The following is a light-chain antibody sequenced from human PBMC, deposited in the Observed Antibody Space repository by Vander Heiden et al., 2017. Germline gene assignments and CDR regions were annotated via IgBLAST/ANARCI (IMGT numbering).Light chain of an antibody. CDR2: GAS. J-gene: IGKJ1*01. V-gene: IGKV3-15*01. CDR1: QSVGSN. Sequence: IVMTQSPATLSVSPGERATLSCRASQSVGSNLAWYQQKPGQAPRLLIYGASTRATAIPARFSGSGYGTEFTLTISSRQSEDFAVYYCQQHNNWPPWTFGQGTKVEIK. CDR3: QQHNNWPPWT.